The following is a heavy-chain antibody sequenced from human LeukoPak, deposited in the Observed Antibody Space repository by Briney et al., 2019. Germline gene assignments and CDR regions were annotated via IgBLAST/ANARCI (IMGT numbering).Heavy chain of an antibody. J-gene: IGHJ4*02. D-gene: IGHD4-23*01. CDR3: ARRPVAKNYFDY. V-gene: IGHV4-39*01. Sequence: SETLSLTCSVSGGSVSSYYWGWIRQPPGKGLEWIGSIYYSGSTYYNPSLKSRVTISVDTSKNQFSLKLSSVTAADTAVYYCARRPVAKNYFDYWGQGTLVTVSS. CDR1: GGSVSSYY. CDR2: IYYSGST.